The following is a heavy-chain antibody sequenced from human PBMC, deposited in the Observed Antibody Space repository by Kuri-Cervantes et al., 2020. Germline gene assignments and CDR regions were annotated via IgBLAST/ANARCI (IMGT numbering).Heavy chain of an antibody. D-gene: IGHD6-19*01. CDR1: GYTFTSYA. CDR2: INAGNGNT. CDR3: ARDSSGWYPRYYFDY. V-gene: IGHV1-3*01. Sequence: ASVKVSCKASGYTFTSYAMHWVRQAPGQRLEWMGWINAGNGNTKYSQKLQGRVTMTTDTSTSTAYMELRSLRSDDTAVYYCARDSSGWYPRYYFDYWGQGTLVTVSS. J-gene: IGHJ4*02.